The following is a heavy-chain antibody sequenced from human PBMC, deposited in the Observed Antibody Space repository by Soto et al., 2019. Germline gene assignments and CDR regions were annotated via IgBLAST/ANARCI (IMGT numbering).Heavy chain of an antibody. CDR3: ARDTNYYDSSGYYYAPDY. CDR2: IYYSGST. J-gene: IGHJ4*02. Sequence: SETLSLTCTVSGGSISSGDYYWSWIRQPPGKGLEWIGYIYYSGSTYYNPSLKSRVTISVDTSKNQFSLKLSSVTAADTAVYYCARDTNYYDSSGYYYAPDYWGQGTLVTVSS. V-gene: IGHV4-30-4*01. CDR1: GGSISSGDYY. D-gene: IGHD3-22*01.